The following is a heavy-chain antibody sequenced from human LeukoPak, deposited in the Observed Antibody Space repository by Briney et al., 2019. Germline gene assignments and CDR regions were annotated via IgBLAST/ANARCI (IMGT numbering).Heavy chain of an antibody. CDR1: GYTFTGYY. Sequence: GASVKASCKASGYTFTGYYMHWVRQAPGQGLEWMGWINPNSGGTNYAQKFQGRVTMTRDTSISTAYMELSRLRSDDTAVYYCARAGRHIVVVTAILYWGQGTLVTVSS. CDR3: ARAGRHIVVVTAILY. V-gene: IGHV1-2*02. D-gene: IGHD2-21*02. J-gene: IGHJ4*02. CDR2: INPNSGGT.